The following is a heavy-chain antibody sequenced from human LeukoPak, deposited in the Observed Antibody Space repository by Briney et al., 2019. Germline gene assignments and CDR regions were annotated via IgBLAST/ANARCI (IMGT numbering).Heavy chain of an antibody. CDR1: GYTFTSYG. D-gene: IGHD6-19*01. CDR2: ISAYNGNT. Sequence: GASVKVSCKASGYTFTSYGISWVRQAPGQGLEWMGWISAYNGNTNYAQKLQGRVTMTTDTSTSTAYMELRSLRSDDTAVYYCARGVHKDGSGWYGVRYGYYYYGMDVWGQGTTVTVSS. CDR3: ARGVHKDGSGWYGVRYGYYYYGMDV. V-gene: IGHV1-18*01. J-gene: IGHJ6*02.